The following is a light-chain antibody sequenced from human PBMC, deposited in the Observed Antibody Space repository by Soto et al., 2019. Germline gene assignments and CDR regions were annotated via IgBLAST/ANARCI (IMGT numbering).Light chain of an antibody. Sequence: EVVLTQSPATLSLSPGERATLSCRASQSVRTYLAWYQQKPGQVPRLLIHDASSRATGIPARFSGSGSGTDFTLTISSLEPEDFAVYYCQQRTNWPSSTFGQGPRLEIK. CDR2: DAS. J-gene: IGKJ5*01. CDR3: QQRTNWPSST. V-gene: IGKV3-11*01. CDR1: QSVRTY.